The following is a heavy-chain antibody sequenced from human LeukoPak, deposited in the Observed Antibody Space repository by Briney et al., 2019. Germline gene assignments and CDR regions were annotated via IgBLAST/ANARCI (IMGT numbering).Heavy chain of an antibody. Sequence: GGSLRLSCVGSGCTFRSHAMSWVRQAPEKGLEFVSGIYENGGTTYYADSVKGRFSISRDNSKNTLYLQMDSLRGEDTAVYYCAKDFRIGYSAHFDYWGQGALVTVSS. J-gene: IGHJ4*02. CDR2: IYENGGTT. V-gene: IGHV3-23*01. D-gene: IGHD2-21*01. CDR3: AKDFRIGYSAHFDY. CDR1: GCTFRSHA.